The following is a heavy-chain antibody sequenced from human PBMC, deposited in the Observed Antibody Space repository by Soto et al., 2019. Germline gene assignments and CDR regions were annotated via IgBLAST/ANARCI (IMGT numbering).Heavy chain of an antibody. V-gene: IGHV3-23*01. CDR2: LSSSGGST. D-gene: IGHD3-9*01. Sequence: GGSLRLSCAASGFIFSRYAMNWVRQAPGRGLEWISGLSSSGGSTSYADSVKGRFTISRDNSKNTLYLQMNSLRAEDTAVYYCAKDLHPDVLTGSPLDYWVQGTLVTVAS. CDR3: AKDLHPDVLTGSPLDY. CDR1: GFIFSRYA. J-gene: IGHJ4*02.